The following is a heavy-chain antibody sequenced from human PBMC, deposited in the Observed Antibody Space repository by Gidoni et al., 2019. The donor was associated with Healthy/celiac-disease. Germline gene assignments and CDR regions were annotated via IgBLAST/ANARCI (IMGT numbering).Heavy chain of an antibody. V-gene: IGHV1-2*04. D-gene: IGHD6-6*01. Sequence: QVQLVQSGAEVMKPGASVKVSCKASGYTCTGYYMHWVRQAPGQGLEWMGWINPNSGGTNYAQKFQGWVTMTRDTSISTAYMELSRLRSDDTAVYYCALLGSIAAADYFQHWGQGTLVTVSS. CDR2: INPNSGGT. CDR3: ALLGSIAAADYFQH. J-gene: IGHJ1*01. CDR1: GYTCTGYY.